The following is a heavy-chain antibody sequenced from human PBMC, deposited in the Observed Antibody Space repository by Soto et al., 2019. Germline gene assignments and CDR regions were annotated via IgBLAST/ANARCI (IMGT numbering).Heavy chain of an antibody. D-gene: IGHD3-22*01. CDR2: VNSDGRST. CDR1: GFTFRSYW. Sequence: GGSLRLSCAASGFTFRSYWMHWVRQAPGGGLVWVSRVNSDGRSTTYADSVKGRFTISRDNSKNTLYLQMNSLRAEDTAVYYCARGYDSSGYLDYWGQGTLVTVSS. CDR3: ARGYDSSGYLDY. J-gene: IGHJ4*02. V-gene: IGHV3-74*01.